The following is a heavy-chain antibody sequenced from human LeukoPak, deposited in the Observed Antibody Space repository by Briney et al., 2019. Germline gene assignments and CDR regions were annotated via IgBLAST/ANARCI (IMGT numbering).Heavy chain of an antibody. Sequence: PGGSLRLSYTPSGFDFDAHGMSWVRQVPGKGLEWVSGINWSGGSTGYAYPLRDRFTISRDNAKNSLYLQMESLRAEDTAFYYCARAPITSPFYFDYWGQGTLVTVSS. D-gene: IGHD2-2*01. CDR1: GFDFDAHG. V-gene: IGHV3-20*03. J-gene: IGHJ4*02. CDR2: INWSGGST. CDR3: ARAPITSPFYFDY.